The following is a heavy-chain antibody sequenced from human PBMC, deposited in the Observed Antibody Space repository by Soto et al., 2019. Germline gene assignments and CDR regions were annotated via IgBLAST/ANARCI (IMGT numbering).Heavy chain of an antibody. J-gene: IGHJ5*02. D-gene: IGHD6-13*01. CDR2: ISGSGGST. CDR1: GCPFSSFA. CDR3: AKDRAYSSSPGWFDP. V-gene: IGHV3-23*01. Sequence: PRGPVRLPWASAGCPFSSFAMSLVRLPPGQGLEWVSGISGSGGSTFYADSVKGRFTISRNNSKNTLYLQMNSLRAEDTAVYYCAKDRAYSSSPGWFDPWGQGTLVTVS.